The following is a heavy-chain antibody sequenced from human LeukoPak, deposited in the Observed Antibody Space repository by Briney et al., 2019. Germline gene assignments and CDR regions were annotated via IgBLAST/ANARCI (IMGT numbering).Heavy chain of an antibody. V-gene: IGHV1-2*02. D-gene: IGHD5-18*01. CDR3: ARDRRLKDTALGSTNY. CDR1: GYTFTGYY. J-gene: IGHJ4*02. CDR2: INPNRGGT. Sequence: ASVKVSCKASGYTFTGYYMHWVRQAPGQGLEWMGWINPNRGGTNYAQKFQGRVTMTRDTSISTAYMELSRLRSDDTAVYYCARDRRLKDTALGSTNYWGQGTLVTVSS.